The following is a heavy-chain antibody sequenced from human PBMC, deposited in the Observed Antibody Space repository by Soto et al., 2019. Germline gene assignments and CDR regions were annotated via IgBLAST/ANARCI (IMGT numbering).Heavy chain of an antibody. D-gene: IGHD6-13*01. Sequence: QVQLQESGPGLVKPSQTLSLTCTVSGGSISSGDYYWSWIRQPPGKGLEWIGYIYYSGSTYYNPSLKSRVTISVDTPKNQFSLKLSSVTAADTAVYYCARGGPPRFIAAAGTEWFDPWGQGTLVTVSS. CDR2: IYYSGST. V-gene: IGHV4-30-4*01. CDR3: ARGGPPRFIAAAGTEWFDP. CDR1: GGSISSGDYY. J-gene: IGHJ5*02.